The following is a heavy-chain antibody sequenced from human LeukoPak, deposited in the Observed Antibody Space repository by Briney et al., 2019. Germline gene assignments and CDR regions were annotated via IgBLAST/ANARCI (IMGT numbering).Heavy chain of an antibody. J-gene: IGHJ4*02. CDR3: TTDYYDYVWGSYRPDN. Sequence: GGSLRLSCAASGFTFSNAWMTWVRQAPGKGLEWVARIKGKTDGGTTEYAAPVKDRLTISRDDSKNTLYLQMNSLKPEDTAVYYCTTDYYDYVWGSYRPDNWGQGTLDTVSS. CDR2: IKGKTDGGTT. V-gene: IGHV3-15*01. D-gene: IGHD3-16*02. CDR1: GFTFSNAW.